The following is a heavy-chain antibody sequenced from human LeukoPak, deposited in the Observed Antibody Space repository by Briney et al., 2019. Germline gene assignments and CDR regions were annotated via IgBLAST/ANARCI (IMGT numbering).Heavy chain of an antibody. CDR3: ARAGSGRSPDWFDP. J-gene: IGHJ5*02. CDR2: ISSSGSTI. Sequence: GGSLRLSCAASGFTISSYEMNWVRQAPGKGLEWVSYISSSGSTIYYADSVKGRFTISRDNAKNSLYLQMNSLRAEDTAVYYCARAGSGRSPDWFDPWGQGTLVTVSS. V-gene: IGHV3-48*03. CDR1: GFTISSYE. D-gene: IGHD1-26*01.